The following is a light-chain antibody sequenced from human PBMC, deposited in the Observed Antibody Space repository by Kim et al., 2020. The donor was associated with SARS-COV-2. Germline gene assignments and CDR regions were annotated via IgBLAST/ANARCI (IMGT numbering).Light chain of an antibody. CDR3: VLYMGSGISV. J-gene: IGLJ3*02. CDR1: SGSVSTNYY. Sequence: GGTVTLTCGLSSGSVSTNYYPSWYQQTPGQAPRTLIYSTNTRSSGVPDRFSGSILGNKAALTITGAQADDESHYYCVLYMGSGISVFGGGTQLTVL. V-gene: IGLV8-61*01. CDR2: STN.